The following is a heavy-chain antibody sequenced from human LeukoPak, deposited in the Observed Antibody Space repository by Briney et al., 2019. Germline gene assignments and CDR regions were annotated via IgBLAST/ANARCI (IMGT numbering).Heavy chain of an antibody. CDR1: GFTFSSYS. CDR3: AKDSNSYDYYYYYMDV. CDR2: ISGSGGST. Sequence: GGSLRLSCAASGFTFSSYSMNWVRQAPGKGLEWVSAISGSGGSTYYADSVKGRFTISRDNSKNTLYLQMNSLRAEDTAVYYCAKDSNSYDYYYYYMDVWGKGTTVTISS. D-gene: IGHD5-18*01. V-gene: IGHV3-23*01. J-gene: IGHJ6*03.